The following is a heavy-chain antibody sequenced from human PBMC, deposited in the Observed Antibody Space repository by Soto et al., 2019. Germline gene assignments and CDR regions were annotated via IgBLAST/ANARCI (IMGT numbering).Heavy chain of an antibody. J-gene: IGHJ4*02. CDR2: TTDSGSST. Sequence: EVQLLESGGDLVQPGGSLRLSCAASGFTFSSYAMTWVRQAPGKGLEWVSSTTDSGSSTYYADSVKGRFTISRDNSKNTLYLQMSSLRAADTAVYYCAKGGPRDGYKDFDYWGQGTLVTVSS. CDR3: AKGGPRDGYKDFDY. V-gene: IGHV3-23*01. CDR1: GFTFSSYA. D-gene: IGHD5-12*01.